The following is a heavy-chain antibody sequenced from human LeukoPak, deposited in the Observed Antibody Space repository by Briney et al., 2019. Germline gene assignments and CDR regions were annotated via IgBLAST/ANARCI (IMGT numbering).Heavy chain of an antibody. J-gene: IGHJ4*02. Sequence: ASVTVTCKASGYTFTAYYIHWVRQAPGQGLEWMAWINPNNGDTNYAHKFLDRVTVTSDTSISTAYMELSRLTSDDTAIYYCVRDLTRLDVDDYWGQGTLVPVFS. CDR1: GYTFTAYY. CDR2: INPNNGDT. D-gene: IGHD4-11*01. V-gene: IGHV1-2*07. CDR3: VRDLTRLDVDDY.